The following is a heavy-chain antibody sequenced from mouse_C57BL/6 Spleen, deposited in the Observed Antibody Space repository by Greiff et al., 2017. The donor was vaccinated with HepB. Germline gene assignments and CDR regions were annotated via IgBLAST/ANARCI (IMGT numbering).Heavy chain of an antibody. CDR1: GYTFTSYG. CDR3: SRWAQAYYFDD. D-gene: IGHD3-2*02. CDR2: IYPRSGNT. J-gene: IGHJ2*01. V-gene: IGHV1-81*01. Sequence: VQLQQSGAELARPGASVKLSCKASGYTFTSYGISWVKQRTGQGLEWIGEIYPRSGNTYYNEKYKGKATLTADKSSSTAYMELRSLQSEDAAVYVCSRWAQAYYFDDWGQGTTLTVSS.